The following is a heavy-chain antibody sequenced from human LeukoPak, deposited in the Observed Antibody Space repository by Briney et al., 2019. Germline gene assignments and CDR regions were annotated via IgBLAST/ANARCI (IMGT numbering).Heavy chain of an antibody. D-gene: IGHD3-10*01. Sequence: ASVKVSCKASGYTFTSYGISWVRQAPGQGLEWMGWISAYNGNTNDAQQLQGRITMTTDTSTSTASMELRSLRSDDTAVYYCARAVVVGSWSIYWGQGTLVTVSS. CDR3: ARAVVVGSWSIY. V-gene: IGHV1-18*01. CDR2: ISAYNGNT. CDR1: GYTFTSYG. J-gene: IGHJ4*02.